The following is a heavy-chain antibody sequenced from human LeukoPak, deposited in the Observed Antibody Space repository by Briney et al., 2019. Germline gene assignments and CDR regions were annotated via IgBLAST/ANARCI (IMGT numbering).Heavy chain of an antibody. J-gene: IGHJ4*02. Sequence: PGGSLRLSCAASGFTVSSNYMSWVRQAPGKGLEWVSSISSSSSYIYYADSVKGRFTISRDNAKNSLYLQMNSLRAEDTAVYYCASLQTHTTTTFDYWGQGTLVTVSS. CDR2: ISSSSSYI. V-gene: IGHV3-21*01. CDR3: ASLQTHTTTTFDY. CDR1: GFTVSSNY. D-gene: IGHD1-1*01.